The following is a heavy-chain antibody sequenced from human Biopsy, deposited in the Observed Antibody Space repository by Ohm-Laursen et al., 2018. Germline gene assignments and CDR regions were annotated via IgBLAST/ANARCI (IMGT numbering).Heavy chain of an antibody. V-gene: IGHV1-69*06. CDR2: IIPFFGTS. Sequence: ASVKVSCKPSGGTFTGYGINWARQAPGQGLEWMGGIIPFFGTSHYAQTSQGRVTITADKSTSTSYMELTRLRSEDSAFYNCAAGTRYSSGWYNAVDFWGQGTMVTVSS. D-gene: IGHD6-19*01. CDR1: GGTFTGYG. J-gene: IGHJ3*01. CDR3: AAGTRYSSGWYNAVDF.